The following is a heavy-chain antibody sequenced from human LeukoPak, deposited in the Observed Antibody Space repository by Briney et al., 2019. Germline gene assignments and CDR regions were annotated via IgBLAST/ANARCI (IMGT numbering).Heavy chain of an antibody. V-gene: IGHV3-33*08. CDR1: GFTFSSYA. D-gene: IGHD6-13*01. CDR2: IWYDGSNK. J-gene: IGHJ5*02. Sequence: GGSLRLSCAASGFTFSSYAMHWVRQAPGKGLEWVAVIWYDGSNKYYADSVKGRFTISRDNSKNTLYLQMNSLRAEDTAVYYCARVPEGLAAESWGQGTLVTVSS. CDR3: ARVPEGLAAES.